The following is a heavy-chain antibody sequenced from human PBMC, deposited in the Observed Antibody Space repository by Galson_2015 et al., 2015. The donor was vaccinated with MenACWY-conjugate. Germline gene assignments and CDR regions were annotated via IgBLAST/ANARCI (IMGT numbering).Heavy chain of an antibody. CDR1: GFSVTSHF. Sequence: SLRLSCAASGFSVTSHFMGWVRQAPGKGLEWVALLYDDGTSRYADSVKGRFTISRDTLRNGLSLQMHGLRAEDTAMYFCAKIVRHPVGPYFDSWGQGTLVLVSS. CDR3: AKIVRHPVGPYFDS. V-gene: IGHV3-53*01. D-gene: IGHD2-21*01. CDR2: LYDDGTS. J-gene: IGHJ4*02.